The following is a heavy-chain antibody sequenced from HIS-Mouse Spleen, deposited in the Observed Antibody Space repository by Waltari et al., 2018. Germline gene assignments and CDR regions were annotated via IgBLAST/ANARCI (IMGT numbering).Heavy chain of an antibody. CDR1: GFTVSSNY. J-gene: IGHJ4*02. Sequence: EVQLVETGGGLIQPGGSLRLSCAASGFTVSSNYMSWVRQAPGKGVGGGSVISGGGSTAYADSVKGGFTISRDNAKNTLYLQMNSRRAEDTAVYYCARHYYYGSGSYYFDYWGQGTLVTVSS. D-gene: IGHD3-10*01. CDR2: ISGGGST. CDR3: ARHYYYGSGSYYFDY. V-gene: IGHV3-53*02.